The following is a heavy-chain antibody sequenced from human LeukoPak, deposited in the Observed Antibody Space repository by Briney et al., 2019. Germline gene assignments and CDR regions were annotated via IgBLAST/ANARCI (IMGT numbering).Heavy chain of an antibody. CDR3: VKELSPLIYNLFDP. V-gene: IGHV3-23*01. CDR1: GFTFSSHV. D-gene: IGHD3/OR15-3a*01. Sequence: GESLRLSCAASGFTFSSHVMSWVRQAPGKGPEWVAAIRGSGSSTYYADPMKGRFTISRDNDNNTLFLEINSLRAEDTAVYYCVKELSPLIYNLFDPWGQGTLVTVS. J-gene: IGHJ5*02. CDR2: IRGSGSST.